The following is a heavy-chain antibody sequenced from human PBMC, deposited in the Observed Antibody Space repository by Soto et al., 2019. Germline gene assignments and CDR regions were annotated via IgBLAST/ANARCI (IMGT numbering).Heavy chain of an antibody. D-gene: IGHD3-9*01. CDR3: ARHGVGDILTGQHDY. Sequence: EVQLVQSGEEVKKPGESLKISCKGSGYSFTSYWIGWVRQMPGKGLEWMGIIYPGDSDTRYSPSFQGQVTISADKSIRTAYLQWSSLNASDTDMYYCARHGVGDILTGQHDYWGQGTLVTVSS. CDR1: GYSFTSYW. CDR2: IYPGDSDT. V-gene: IGHV5-51*01. J-gene: IGHJ4*02.